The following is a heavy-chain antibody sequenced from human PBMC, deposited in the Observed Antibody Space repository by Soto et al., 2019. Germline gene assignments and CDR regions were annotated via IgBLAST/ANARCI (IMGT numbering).Heavy chain of an antibody. Sequence: PGGSLRLSCAASGFTFSSYAMSWVRQAPGKGLEWVSAISGSGGSTYYADSVKGRFTISRDNSNNTLYLQMNSLRAEDTAVDYFAKQPAGTNYYYYMDVWGKGTTDTVSS. CDR2: ISGSGGST. CDR1: GFTFSSYA. J-gene: IGHJ6*03. CDR3: AKQPAGTNYYYYMDV. V-gene: IGHV3-23*01.